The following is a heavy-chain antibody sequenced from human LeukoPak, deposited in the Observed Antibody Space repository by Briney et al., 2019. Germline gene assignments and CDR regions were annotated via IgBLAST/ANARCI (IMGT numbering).Heavy chain of an antibody. CDR1: GFTVSSNS. CDR2: IYYSGST. J-gene: IGHJ5*02. D-gene: IGHD3-16*02. V-gene: IGHV4-59*02. CDR3: ARREHYDYVWGSYRYTGGSWFDP. Sequence: GSLRLSCTVSGFTVSSNSMSWVRQAPGKVLEWIGYIYYSGSTNYNPSLKSRVTISVDTSKNQFSLKLSSVTAADTAVYYCARREHYDYVWGSYRYTGGSWFDPWGQGTLVTVSS.